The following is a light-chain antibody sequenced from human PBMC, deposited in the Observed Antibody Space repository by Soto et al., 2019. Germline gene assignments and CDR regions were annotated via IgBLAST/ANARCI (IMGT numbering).Light chain of an antibody. CDR1: SSDIGGYNY. V-gene: IGLV2-14*01. CDR2: DVS. Sequence: QSVLTQPASVSGSPGQSITISCTGTSSDIGGYNYVSRYQQHPGKAHKLMIYDVSNRPSGVSNRLSGSKSGNTASLNISGLQAEDEADYYCSSYTSSSTPVVFGGGTQLTVL. J-gene: IGLJ2*01. CDR3: SSYTSSSTPVV.